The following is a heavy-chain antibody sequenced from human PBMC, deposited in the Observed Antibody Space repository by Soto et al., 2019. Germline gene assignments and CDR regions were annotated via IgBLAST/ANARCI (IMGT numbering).Heavy chain of an antibody. CDR3: ARTSSTYYDFWSGSDYYYGMDV. CDR2: INPNSGGT. V-gene: IGHV1-2*04. D-gene: IGHD3-3*01. CDR1: GYTFTGYY. J-gene: IGHJ6*02. Sequence: ASVKVSCKASGYTFTGYYMHWVRQAPGQGLEWMGWINPNSGGTNYAQKFQGWVTMTRDTSISTAYMELSRLRSDDTAVYYCARTSSTYYDFWSGSDYYYGMDVWGQGTTVTVSS.